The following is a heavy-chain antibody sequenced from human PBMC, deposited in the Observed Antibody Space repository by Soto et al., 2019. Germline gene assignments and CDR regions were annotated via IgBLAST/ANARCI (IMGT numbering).Heavy chain of an antibody. CDR1: GYTFTSYG. CDR2: VNTNNGNT. CDR3: ARIPYYYDSSGYYQLDC. J-gene: IGHJ4*02. D-gene: IGHD3-22*01. Sequence: GASVKVSCKASGYTFTSYGISWVRQAPGQGLEWMGWVNTNNGNTNYAQKLQGRVTMTTDTSTNTAYMELRSLRSDDTAMYYCARIPYYYDSSGYYQLDCWGQGTLVTVSS. V-gene: IGHV1-18*01.